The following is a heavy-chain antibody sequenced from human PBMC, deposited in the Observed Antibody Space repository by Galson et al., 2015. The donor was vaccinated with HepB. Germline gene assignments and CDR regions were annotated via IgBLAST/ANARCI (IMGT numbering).Heavy chain of an antibody. J-gene: IGHJ4*02. D-gene: IGHD3-10*01. CDR1: GGTFSSYA. Sequence: SVKVSCKASGGTFSSYAINWVRQAPGQGLEWMGGIIPLFHTANYAQKFQGRVTITAVESTSTAYMELSSLRSEDTAVYYCAKGVGELWLAEYYFDCWGQGTLVTVSS. CDR3: AKGVGELWLAEYYFDC. CDR2: IIPLFHTA. V-gene: IGHV1-69*13.